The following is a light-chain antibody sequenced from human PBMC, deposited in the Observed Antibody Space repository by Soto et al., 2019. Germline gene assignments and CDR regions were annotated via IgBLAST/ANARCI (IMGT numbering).Light chain of an antibody. CDR2: GAS. CDR3: QCYSSYPWT. Sequence: EIVLTQSPGTLSLSPGERATLSCGASQSVSSSYLAWYQQKPGQAPRLLIYGASSRATGIPDRFSGSGSGADFTLTISRLEPDDFGTYYCQCYSSYPWTFGQGTKVDIK. V-gene: IGKV3-20*01. CDR1: QSVSSSY. J-gene: IGKJ1*01.